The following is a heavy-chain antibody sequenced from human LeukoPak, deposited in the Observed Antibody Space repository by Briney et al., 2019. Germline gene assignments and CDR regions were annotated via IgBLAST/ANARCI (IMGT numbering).Heavy chain of an antibody. D-gene: IGHD2-2*01. CDR1: GYTFTGYY. CDR3: ARGVRYQLLSSFYYYYYMDV. CDR2: INPNSGGT. V-gene: IGHV1-2*02. Sequence: AASVKVSCKASGYTFTGYYIHWVRQAPGQGLEWMGWINPNSGGTNYAQKFQGRVTMTRDTSISTTYMELSSLRSEDTAVYYCARGVRYQLLSSFYYYYYMDVWGKGTTVTISS. J-gene: IGHJ6*03.